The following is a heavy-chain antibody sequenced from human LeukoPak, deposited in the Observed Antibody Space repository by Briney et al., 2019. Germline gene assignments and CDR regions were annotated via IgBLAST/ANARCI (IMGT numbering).Heavy chain of an antibody. CDR1: GFTFSSYA. CDR2: ISYDGSNK. CDR3: ARSHWSGSYRGSARGSAFDI. D-gene: IGHD1-26*01. Sequence: GGSLRLSCAASGFTFSSYAMHWVRQAPGKGLEWVAVISYDGSNKYYADSVKGRFTISRDNSKNTLYLQMNSLRAEDTAVYYCARSHWSGSYRGSARGSAFDIWDQGTMVTVSS. J-gene: IGHJ3*02. V-gene: IGHV3-30*04.